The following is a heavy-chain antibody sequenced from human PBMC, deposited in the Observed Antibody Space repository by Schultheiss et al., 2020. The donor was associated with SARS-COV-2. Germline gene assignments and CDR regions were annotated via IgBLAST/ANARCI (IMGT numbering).Heavy chain of an antibody. CDR3: AKDGVRYCGGDCPDY. J-gene: IGHJ4*02. V-gene: IGHV1-2*04. Sequence: ASVKVSCKASGYTFTSYYMHWVRQAPGQGLEWMGWINPNSGGTNYAQKFQGWVTMTRDTSISTAYMELSRLRSDDTAVYYCAKDGVRYCGGDCPDYWGQGTLVTVSS. CDR2: INPNSGGT. CDR1: GYTFTSYY. D-gene: IGHD2-21*02.